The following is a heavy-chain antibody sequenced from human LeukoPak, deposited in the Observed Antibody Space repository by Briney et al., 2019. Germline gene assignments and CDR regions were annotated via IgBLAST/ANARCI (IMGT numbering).Heavy chain of an antibody. V-gene: IGHV4-59*01. CDR3: ARGNYDSSGYYLRRVSSFDY. CDR2: IYYSGST. CDR1: GGAISSYY. Sequence: KPSETLSLTCTVSGGAISSYYGCWIRQPPGKGLEWSGYIYYSGSTNYNPSLKSRVTRSVDTSKNQFSLKLSSVTAADTAVYYCARGNYDSSGYYLRRVSSFDYWGQGTLVTVSS. D-gene: IGHD3-22*01. J-gene: IGHJ4*02.